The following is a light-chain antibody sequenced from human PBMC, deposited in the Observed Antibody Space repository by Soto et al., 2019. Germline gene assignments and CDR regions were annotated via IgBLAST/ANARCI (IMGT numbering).Light chain of an antibody. J-gene: IGLJ3*02. Sequence: QSALTQPASVSGSPGQSITISCTGTSSDIGTYNYVSWYQQHPGKVPKLMIYEVSNRPSGVSNRFSGSKSGNTASLVISGLQAEDEADYYCSSYTTSSTQVFGGGTKLTVL. CDR1: SSDIGTYNY. V-gene: IGLV2-14*01. CDR3: SSYTTSSTQV. CDR2: EVS.